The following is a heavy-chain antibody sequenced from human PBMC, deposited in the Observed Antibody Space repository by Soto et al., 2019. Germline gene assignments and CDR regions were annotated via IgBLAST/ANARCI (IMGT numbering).Heavy chain of an antibody. CDR1: GFTFSSYA. Sequence: QVQLVESGGGVVQPGRSLRLSCAASGFTFSSYAMHWVRQAPGKGLEWVAVISYDGSNKYYADSVKGRFTISRDNSKNTLYLQMNSLRAEDTAVYYCARDPSYSSREPPRYYFDYWGQGTLVTVSS. D-gene: IGHD6-13*01. CDR3: ARDPSYSSREPPRYYFDY. CDR2: ISYDGSNK. V-gene: IGHV3-30-3*01. J-gene: IGHJ4*02.